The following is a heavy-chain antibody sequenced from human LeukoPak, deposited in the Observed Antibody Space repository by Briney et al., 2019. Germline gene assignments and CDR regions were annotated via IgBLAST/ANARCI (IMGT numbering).Heavy chain of an antibody. CDR1: GFTFDDYA. CDR3: ARVHYDYVWGSYRYMNYFDY. Sequence: GGSLRLSCAASGFTFDDYAMHWVRQAPGKGLEWVSGISWNSGSIGYADSVKGRFTISRDNARNSLYLQMNSLRAEDTALYYCARVHYDYVWGSYRYMNYFDYWGQGTLVTVSS. D-gene: IGHD3-16*02. V-gene: IGHV3-9*01. CDR2: ISWNSGSI. J-gene: IGHJ4*02.